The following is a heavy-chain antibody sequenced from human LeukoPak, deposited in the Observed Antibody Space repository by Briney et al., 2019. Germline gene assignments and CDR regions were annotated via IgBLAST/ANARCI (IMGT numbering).Heavy chain of an antibody. Sequence: PGGSLRLSCAASGFTFSSYAMHWVRQAPGKGLEWVAVISYDGSNKYYADSVKGRFTISRDNSKNTLYLQMNSLRAEDTAVYYCARDGLLRNAFDIWGQGTMVTVSS. CDR1: GFTFSSYA. D-gene: IGHD2-8*01. CDR2: ISYDGSNK. CDR3: ARDGLLRNAFDI. J-gene: IGHJ3*02. V-gene: IGHV3-30*04.